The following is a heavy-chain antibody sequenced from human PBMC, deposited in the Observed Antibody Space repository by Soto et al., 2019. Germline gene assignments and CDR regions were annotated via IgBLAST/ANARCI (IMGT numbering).Heavy chain of an antibody. CDR3: ARDEGSGAAYFYHYGMNV. CDR2: ISAYNGNT. V-gene: IGHV1-18*04. Sequence: GASVKVSCKASGYTFTSYGISWVRHAPGQGLEWMGWISAYNGNTNYAQKLQGRVTMTTDTSTRTAYMELRSLRSDDTAVYYCARDEGSGAAYFYHYGMNVLGQGTTVIASS. D-gene: IGHD5-12*01. J-gene: IGHJ6*02. CDR1: GYTFTSYG.